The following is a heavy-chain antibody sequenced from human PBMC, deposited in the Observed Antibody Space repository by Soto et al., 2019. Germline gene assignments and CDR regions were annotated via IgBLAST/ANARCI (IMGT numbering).Heavy chain of an antibody. V-gene: IGHV3-30*18. CDR1: GFNFRSYV. D-gene: IGHD2-8*01. CDR2: VGLDGKSE. J-gene: IGHJ4*02. Sequence: QVQLVESGGGVVQPGRSLRLSCAASGFNFRSYVMHWVRQALGKGLEWVAVVGLDGKSEHYGESVRCRFTISRDDSNNTLYLQMNSLRVEDTAVFYCAKDLEWGYDYCGQATLVYVSS. CDR3: AKDLEWGYDY.